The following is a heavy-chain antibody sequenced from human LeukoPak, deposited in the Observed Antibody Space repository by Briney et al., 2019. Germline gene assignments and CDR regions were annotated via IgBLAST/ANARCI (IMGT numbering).Heavy chain of an antibody. CDR1: GFTLTTYA. Sequence: GGSLRLSCAASGFTLTTYAMSWVRQAPGKGLEWVANTNQGGSAKNYVDSVRGRFTISRDNAENSLYLQMNSLRAEDTAVYYCAREGFLDYWGQGTLVTVSS. CDR3: AREGFLDY. V-gene: IGHV3-7*01. J-gene: IGHJ4*02. CDR2: TNQGGSAK. D-gene: IGHD2/OR15-2a*01.